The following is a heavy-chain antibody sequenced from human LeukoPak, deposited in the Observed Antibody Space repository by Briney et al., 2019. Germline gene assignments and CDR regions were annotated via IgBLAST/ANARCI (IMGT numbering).Heavy chain of an antibody. CDR2: ISNDGRNK. J-gene: IGHJ4*02. D-gene: IGHD3-22*01. CDR1: GFTFSDYG. CDR3: ATVDSIGLVDN. V-gene: IGHV3-30*03. Sequence: PGGSLRLSCVASGFTFSDYGMHWVRQAPGKGLEWVAVISNDGRNKFYGDSVKGRFTMSRDNSKNTLYLQMNSLRVEDTAVYYCATVDSIGLVDNWGQGTLVTVSS.